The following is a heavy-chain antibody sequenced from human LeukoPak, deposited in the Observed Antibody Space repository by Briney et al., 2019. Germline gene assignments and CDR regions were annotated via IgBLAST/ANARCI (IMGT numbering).Heavy chain of an antibody. CDR3: AKDLSKGLLYRRGMYYFDY. J-gene: IGHJ4*02. CDR1: GFTFSSYA. Sequence: GRSLRLSCAASGFTFSSYAMHWVRQAPGKGLEWVALISYDGSNKYYADSVRGRFTISRDNSKNTLYLQMNSLRAEDTAVYYCAKDLSKGLLYRRGMYYFDYWGQGTLVTVSS. D-gene: IGHD3-10*01. CDR2: ISYDGSNK. V-gene: IGHV3-30*04.